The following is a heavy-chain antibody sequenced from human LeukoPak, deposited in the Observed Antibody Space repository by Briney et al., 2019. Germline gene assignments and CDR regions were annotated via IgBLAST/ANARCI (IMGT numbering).Heavy chain of an antibody. CDR3: ARSCYCSSTSCNVNRTLYFDY. CDR1: GGSISSYY. CDR2: INHSGST. V-gene: IGHV4-34*01. J-gene: IGHJ4*02. Sequence: KPSETLSLTCTVSGGSISSYYWSWIRQPPGKGLEWIGEINHSGSTNYNPSLKSRVTISVDTSKNQFSLKLSSVTAADTAVYYCARSCYCSSTSCNVNRTLYFDYWGQGTLVTVSS. D-gene: IGHD2-2*01.